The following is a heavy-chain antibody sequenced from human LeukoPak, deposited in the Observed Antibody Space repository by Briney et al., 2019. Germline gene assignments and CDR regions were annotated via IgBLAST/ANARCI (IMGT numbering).Heavy chain of an antibody. Sequence: SETLSLTCTVSGGSISSSSYYWGWIRQPPGKGLEWIGSIYYSGSTYYNPSLKSRVTISVDTSKNQFSLKLSSVTAADTAVYYCAREGSSSWHLTGFDPWGQGTLVTVSS. CDR2: IYYSGST. CDR3: AREGSSSWHLTGFDP. J-gene: IGHJ5*02. CDR1: GGSISSSSYY. D-gene: IGHD6-13*01. V-gene: IGHV4-39*07.